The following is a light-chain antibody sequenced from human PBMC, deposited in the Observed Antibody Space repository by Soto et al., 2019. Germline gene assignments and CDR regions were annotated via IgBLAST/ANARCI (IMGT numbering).Light chain of an antibody. CDR3: QQYGSSPRT. Sequence: EIVLTQSPGTLSLSLGERATLSCRASQSVSSTYLAWYQQKPGQAPRLLIYGVSSKATGIPDRFSGSASGTDFTLTISRLEPEDFAVYYCQQYGSSPRTFGQGTKVDIK. V-gene: IGKV3-20*01. CDR1: QSVSSTY. CDR2: GVS. J-gene: IGKJ1*01.